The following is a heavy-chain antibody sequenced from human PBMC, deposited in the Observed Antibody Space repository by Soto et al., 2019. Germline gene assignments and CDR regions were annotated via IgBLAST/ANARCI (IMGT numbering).Heavy chain of an antibody. CDR1: GGTFSSYT. V-gene: IGHV1-69*08. J-gene: IGHJ4*02. CDR3: ARDSGYDSVGFDY. D-gene: IGHD5-12*01. CDR2: IIPILGIA. Sequence: QVQLVQSGAEVKKPGSSVKVSCKASGGTFSSYTISWVRQAPGQGLEWMGRIIPILGIANYAQKLQGRVTITADKSTSTAYMELSSLRSEDTAVYYCARDSGYDSVGFDYWGQGTLVTVSS.